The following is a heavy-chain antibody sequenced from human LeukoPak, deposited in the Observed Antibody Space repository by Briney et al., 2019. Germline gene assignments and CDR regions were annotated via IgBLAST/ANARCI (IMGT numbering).Heavy chain of an antibody. D-gene: IGHD1-1*01. V-gene: IGHV1-46*01. J-gene: IGHJ4*02. CDR1: GYTFTSYY. CDR2: INPSGGST. CDR3: ARDESTGTTRYSEDY. Sequence: ASVKVSCKASGYTFTSYYMHWVRQAPGQGLEWMGIINPSGGSTSYAQKFQGRVTMTRDTSTSTVYMELSSLRSEDTAVYYCARDESTGTTRYSEDYWGQGTLVTVSS.